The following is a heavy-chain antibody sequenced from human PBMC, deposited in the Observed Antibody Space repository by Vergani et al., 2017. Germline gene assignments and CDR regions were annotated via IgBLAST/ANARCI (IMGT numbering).Heavy chain of an antibody. CDR2: INPNSGGT. CDR3: ARVLRYFDWSQVGAFDI. CDR1: GYTFTGYY. D-gene: IGHD3-9*01. V-gene: IGHV1-2*02. Sequence: QVQLVQSGAEVKKPGASVKVSCKASGYTFTGYYMHWVRQAPGQGLEWMGWINPNSGGTNYAQKFQGRVTMTRDTSISTAYMELSRLRSDDTAVYYCARVLRYFDWSQVGAFDIWGQGTMVTVSS. J-gene: IGHJ3*02.